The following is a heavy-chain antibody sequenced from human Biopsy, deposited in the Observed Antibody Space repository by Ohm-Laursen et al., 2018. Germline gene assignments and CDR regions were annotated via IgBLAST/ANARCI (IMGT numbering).Heavy chain of an antibody. J-gene: IGHJ6*02. CDR1: GFSFSIYS. Sequence: LRLSCSASGFSFSIYSMNWVRQAPGKGLEWVSVITGVGGVTYYADPVKGRFTVSRDNSMNTMFLQMNSLRAQDAGTYYCAKWGTSMALYHFYGMDVWGQGTTVSVSS. V-gene: IGHV3-23*01. D-gene: IGHD5-18*01. CDR2: ITGVGGVT. CDR3: AKWGTSMALYHFYGMDV.